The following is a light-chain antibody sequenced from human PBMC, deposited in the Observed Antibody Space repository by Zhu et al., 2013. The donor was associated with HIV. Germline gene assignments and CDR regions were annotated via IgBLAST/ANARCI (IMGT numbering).Light chain of an antibody. CDR2: QDN. Sequence: SYELTQPPSVSVSPGQTASITCSGDKLGYKYTSWYQQKPGQSPVLVIYQDNKRPSGLPERFSGSISGNTATLTISGTQSMDEADYYCQAWDISTVIFGGGTKLIVL. J-gene: IGLJ2*01. CDR1: KLGYKY. V-gene: IGLV3-1*01. CDR3: QAWDISTVI.